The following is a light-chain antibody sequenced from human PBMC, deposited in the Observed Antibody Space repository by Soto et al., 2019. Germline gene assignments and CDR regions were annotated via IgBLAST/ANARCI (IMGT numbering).Light chain of an antibody. CDR2: GAS. CDR1: QTVNSNY. CDR3: QHYGSSPPYT. J-gene: IGKJ2*01. Sequence: IVLTQSPGTLSLSPGVRATLSCRASQTVNSNYLAWYQHKPGQAPRLLIYGASNRATDIPDRFSGSGSGTDFTLTISRLEPEDFAVYFCQHYGSSPPYTFGQGTKLEIK. V-gene: IGKV3-20*01.